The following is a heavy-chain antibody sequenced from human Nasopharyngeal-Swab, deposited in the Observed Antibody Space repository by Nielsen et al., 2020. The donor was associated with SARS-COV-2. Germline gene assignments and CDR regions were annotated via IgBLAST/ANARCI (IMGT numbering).Heavy chain of an antibody. J-gene: IGHJ6*03. D-gene: IGHD6-13*01. CDR2: LSGTGEST. CDR3: AKAWAAAGLSFYYYMDV. Sequence: WICQPPGKGLEWVSTLSGTGESTYYADSVTGRSAISRDNSNNTLYLQMHGLRAEDTAIYFCAKAWAAAGLSFYYYMDVWGKGTTVTVSS. V-gene: IGHV3-23*01.